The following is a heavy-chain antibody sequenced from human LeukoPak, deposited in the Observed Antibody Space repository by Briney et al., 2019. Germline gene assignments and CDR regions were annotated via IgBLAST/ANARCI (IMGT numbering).Heavy chain of an antibody. J-gene: IGHJ3*02. CDR1: GGSISSYF. CDR3: ARVLDLSKRGLDAFDI. Sequence: SETLSLTCTVSGGSISSYFWSRIRQPPGKGLEWIGYVYYSGSTNYNPSLKSRVTISVDTSKKQFSLKLSSATAADTAVYYCARVLDLSKRGLDAFDIWGQGTMVTVSP. CDR2: VYYSGST. V-gene: IGHV4-59*01. D-gene: IGHD3-16*01.